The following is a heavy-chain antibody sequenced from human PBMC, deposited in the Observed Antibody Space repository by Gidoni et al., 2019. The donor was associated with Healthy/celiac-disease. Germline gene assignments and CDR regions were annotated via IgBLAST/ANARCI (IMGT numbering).Heavy chain of an antibody. V-gene: IGHV3-9*01. J-gene: IGHJ2*01. CDR3: AKDMRMATTMSFDL. D-gene: IGHD5-18*01. CDR2: ISWNSGSI. CDR1: GFTFDDYA. Sequence: EVQLVESGGGLVQPDRSLRLSCAASGFTFDDYAMHWVRQAPGKGLEWVSGISWNSGSIGYADSVKGRFTISRDNAKNSLYLQMNSLRAEDTALYYCAKDMRMATTMSFDLWGRGTLVTVSS.